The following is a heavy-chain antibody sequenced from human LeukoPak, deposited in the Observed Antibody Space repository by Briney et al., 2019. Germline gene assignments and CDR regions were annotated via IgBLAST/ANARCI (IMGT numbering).Heavy chain of an antibody. CDR2: ISAYNGNT. Sequence: GASVKVSCKASGYTFTSYGISWVRQAPGQGLEWMGWISAYNGNTNYAQKLQGRVTMTTDTSTSTAYMELRSPRSDDTAVYYCARASVGYSGYDPRSFDYWGQGTLVTVSS. J-gene: IGHJ4*02. CDR1: GYTFTSYG. V-gene: IGHV1-18*01. CDR3: ARASVGYSGYDPRSFDY. D-gene: IGHD5-12*01.